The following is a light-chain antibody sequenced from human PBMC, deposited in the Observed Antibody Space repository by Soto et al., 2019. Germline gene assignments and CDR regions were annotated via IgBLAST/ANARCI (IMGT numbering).Light chain of an antibody. Sequence: EIVMTQSPATLSVSPGERATLSCRASQSVSSNLAWYQQKPGQAPRLLIYGASTKATGIPARFSGSGSATEFTLTISMLQSEDFAVYYCQKYNNWPPFTFGQGNKLEIK. J-gene: IGKJ2*01. V-gene: IGKV3-15*01. CDR2: GAS. CDR1: QSVSSN. CDR3: QKYNNWPPFT.